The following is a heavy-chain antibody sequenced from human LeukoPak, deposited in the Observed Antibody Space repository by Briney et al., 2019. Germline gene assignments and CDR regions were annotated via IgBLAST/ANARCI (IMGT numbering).Heavy chain of an antibody. D-gene: IGHD3-9*01. CDR3: ARGQYDVLTRSYYFNY. CDR2: VYNSGST. Sequence: GSLRLSCAGSGFTFSHAWMSWVRQGPGKGLEWIGYVYNSGSTNYNPSLKSRVTISVDTAKNQFSLNLNSVTAADTAIYYCARGQYDVLTRSYYFNYWGQGILVTVSS. V-gene: IGHV4-59*01. CDR1: GFTFSHAW. J-gene: IGHJ4*02.